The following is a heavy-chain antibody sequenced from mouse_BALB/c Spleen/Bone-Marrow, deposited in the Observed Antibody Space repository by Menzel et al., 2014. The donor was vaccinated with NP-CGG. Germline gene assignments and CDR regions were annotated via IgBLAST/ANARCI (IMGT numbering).Heavy chain of an antibody. CDR2: IDPANGNT. CDR1: GFYVKDTY. J-gene: IGHJ2*01. D-gene: IGHD2-2*01. Sequence: VQLQQSGAELVKPAASVTLSCTASGFYVKDTYIHWVKQRPEQGLEWIGRIDPANGNTKYDPKFQGKATITADTSTNTAYLQINSLTSDDTAVYYCASYVYGYYFDYWGQGTTLTVSS. V-gene: IGHV14-3*02. CDR3: ASYVYGYYFDY.